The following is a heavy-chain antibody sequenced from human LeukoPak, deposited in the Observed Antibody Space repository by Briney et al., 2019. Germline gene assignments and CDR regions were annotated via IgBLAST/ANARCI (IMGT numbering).Heavy chain of an antibody. V-gene: IGHV4-30-2*01. Sequence: PSQTLSLTCAVSGGSISSGGYSWSWIRQPPGKGLEWIGYIYHSGSTYYNPFLKSRVTISVDRSKNQFSLKLSSVTAADTAVYYCARIGGILTGYYYFDYWGQGTLVTVSS. CDR2: IYHSGST. D-gene: IGHD3-9*01. CDR3: ARIGGILTGYYYFDY. J-gene: IGHJ4*02. CDR1: GGSISSGGYS.